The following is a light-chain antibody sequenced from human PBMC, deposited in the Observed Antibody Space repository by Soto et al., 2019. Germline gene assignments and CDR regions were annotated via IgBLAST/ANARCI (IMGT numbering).Light chain of an antibody. CDR2: WAS. CDR1: QSVLYTSNNKTY. Sequence: DIVMMQSPDSLAVSLGERATNSCKSSQSVLYTSNNKTYLAWYQKKPGQSPKLLIYWASTRESGVPDRFRGSGSGTEFTLTISTLQAEDAAVYYCQQYYSTPQTFGQGTYLEIK. J-gene: IGKJ2*01. CDR3: QQYYSTPQT. V-gene: IGKV4-1*01.